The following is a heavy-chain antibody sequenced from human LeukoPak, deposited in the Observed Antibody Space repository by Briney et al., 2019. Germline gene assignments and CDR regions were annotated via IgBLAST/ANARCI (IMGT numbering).Heavy chain of an antibody. Sequence: PGRSLRLSCAASGFTFSSYAMHWVRQAPGKGLEWVAVISYDGSNKYYADSVKGRFTISRDNSKNTLYLQMNSLRAEDTAVYYCTRHSSGYPEGGYFDYWGQGTLVTVSS. CDR2: ISYDGSNK. D-gene: IGHD3-22*01. CDR1: GFTFSSYA. V-gene: IGHV3-30-3*01. CDR3: TRHSSGYPEGGYFDY. J-gene: IGHJ4*02.